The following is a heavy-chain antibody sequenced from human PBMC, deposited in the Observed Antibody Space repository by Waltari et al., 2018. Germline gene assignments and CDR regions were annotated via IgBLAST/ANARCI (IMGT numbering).Heavy chain of an antibody. CDR3: ARGLYRVAEQLTFDY. CDR1: GYTFSSYA. D-gene: IGHD3-3*01. V-gene: IGHV1-3*01. CDR2: INAGNGET. J-gene: IGHJ4*02. Sequence: QVQLVQSGAEVKKPGASVKISCKASGYTFSSYAVHWVRQAPGQRPEWMGWINAGNGETKKSQKLQDRVTITRDTSTSTAYMELSSLRSEDTAVYYCARGLYRVAEQLTFDYWGQGTLVTVSS.